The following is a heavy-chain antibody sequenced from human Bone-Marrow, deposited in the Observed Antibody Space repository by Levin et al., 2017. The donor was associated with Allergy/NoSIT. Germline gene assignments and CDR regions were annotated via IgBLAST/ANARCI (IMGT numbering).Heavy chain of an antibody. V-gene: IGHV4-4*07. CDR1: GGSNSSYF. D-gene: IGHD2-15*01. CDR2: IYSNGNT. J-gene: IGHJ4*02. CDR3: AVTVRGPNCSPDSCSQPPYFFNY. Sequence: SQTLSLTCTVSGGSNSSYFWSWIRQPAGKGLEWIGRIYSNGNTNYNPSLQSRVTMSVETPKNQFSLRLNSVTAADTAVYYFAVTVRGPNCSPDSCSQPPYFFNYWGQGTLVTVSS.